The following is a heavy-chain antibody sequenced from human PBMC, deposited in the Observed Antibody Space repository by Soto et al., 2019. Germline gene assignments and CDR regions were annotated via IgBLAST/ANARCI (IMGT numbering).Heavy chain of an antibody. Sequence: GGSLRLSCAASGFMFSAYTMNWVRQAPGKGLEWLSSISDDSSYIDYADSLRGRFTVSRDNARNSLYLQIDSLGVEDTAVYYCATPYYFNHWGPGTLVTAPQ. CDR3: ATPYYFNH. D-gene: IGHD3-16*01. J-gene: IGHJ1*01. CDR2: ISDDSSYI. CDR1: GFMFSAYT. V-gene: IGHV3-21*06.